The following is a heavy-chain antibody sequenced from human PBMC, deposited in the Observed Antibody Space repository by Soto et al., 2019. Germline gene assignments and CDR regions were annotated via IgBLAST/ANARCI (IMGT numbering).Heavy chain of an antibody. CDR3: AKGGSGYYPFDY. Sequence: GGSLRLSCAASGFSFSVYALHWVRQAPGKGLEWVALISYDGRNKYYADSVQGRFTISRDNSKNTLYLQMNSLRSEDTAVYYCAKGGSGYYPFDYWGQGTLVTVSS. CDR1: GFSFSVYA. J-gene: IGHJ4*02. D-gene: IGHD3-22*01. CDR2: ISYDGRNK. V-gene: IGHV3-30*04.